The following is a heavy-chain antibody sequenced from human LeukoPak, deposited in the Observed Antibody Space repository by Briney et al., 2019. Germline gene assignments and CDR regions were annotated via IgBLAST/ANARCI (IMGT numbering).Heavy chain of an antibody. D-gene: IGHD3-10*01. V-gene: IGHV3-23*01. CDR3: AKIPWAYGQLSDY. CDR2: ISGSGGST. Sequence: PGGSLRLSCAASGFTFSSYAMSWVHQAPGKGLEWVSAISGSGGSTYYADSVKGRFTISRDNSKNTLYLQMNSLRAEDTAVYYCAKIPWAYGQLSDYWGQGTLVTVSS. J-gene: IGHJ4*02. CDR1: GFTFSSYA.